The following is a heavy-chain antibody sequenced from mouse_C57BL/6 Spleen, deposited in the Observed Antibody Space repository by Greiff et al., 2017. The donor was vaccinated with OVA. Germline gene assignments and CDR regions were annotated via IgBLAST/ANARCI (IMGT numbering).Heavy chain of an antibody. CDR2: ISSGSSTI. D-gene: IGHD1-1*01. V-gene: IGHV5-17*01. CDR1: GFTFSDYG. Sequence: EVKLMESGGGLVKPGGSLKLSCAASGFTFSDYGMHWVRQAPEKGLEWVAYISSGSSTIYYADTVKGRFTISRDNAKNTLFLQMTSLRSEDTAMYYCARPTVVARDWYFDVWGTGTTVTVSS. CDR3: ARPTVVARDWYFDV. J-gene: IGHJ1*03.